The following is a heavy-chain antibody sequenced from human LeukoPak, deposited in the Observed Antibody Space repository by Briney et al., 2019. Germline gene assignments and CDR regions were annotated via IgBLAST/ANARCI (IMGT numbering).Heavy chain of an antibody. CDR1: GYSFSSYW. CDR3: ARARYSISGFYYYMEV. CDR2: IYPGDSDT. D-gene: IGHD1-26*01. J-gene: IGHJ6*03. Sequence: GESLKISCKGSGYSFSSYWIVWVRQMPGKGLEWMGIIYPGDSDTRYSPSFQGQVTISADKSINTAYLQWSSLKASDTAMYYCARARYSISGFYYYMEVWGKGTTVTVSS. V-gene: IGHV5-51*01.